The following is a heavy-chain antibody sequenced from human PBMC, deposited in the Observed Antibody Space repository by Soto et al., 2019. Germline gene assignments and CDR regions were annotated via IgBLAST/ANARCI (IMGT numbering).Heavy chain of an antibody. Sequence: PGGSLGLSCAASGFTFSSYSMNWVRRAPGKGLEWVSSISSNSSYIYYADSVKSRFTISRDNAKNSLYLQMNSLRAEDTAVYYCASVLNYGSGSNDAFDIWGQGTMVTVSS. CDR3: ASVLNYGSGSNDAFDI. CDR1: GFTFSSYS. J-gene: IGHJ3*02. D-gene: IGHD3-10*01. V-gene: IGHV3-21*01. CDR2: ISSNSSYI.